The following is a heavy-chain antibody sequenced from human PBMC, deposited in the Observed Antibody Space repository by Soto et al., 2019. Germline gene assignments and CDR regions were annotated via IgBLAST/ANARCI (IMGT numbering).Heavy chain of an antibody. CDR3: ARLTRFLTGYYSRYYYYYMDV. V-gene: IGHV1-8*01. Sequence: GVSVELCSKECGYGLVSYYINGVRQDTRQGLEWMGWMNPNSGNTGYAQKFQGRVTMTRNTSISTAYMELSSLRSEDTAVYYCARLTRFLTGYYSRYYYYYMDVWGKGTTVTVSS. CDR1: GYGLVSYY. CDR2: MNPNSGNT. D-gene: IGHD3-9*01. J-gene: IGHJ6*03.